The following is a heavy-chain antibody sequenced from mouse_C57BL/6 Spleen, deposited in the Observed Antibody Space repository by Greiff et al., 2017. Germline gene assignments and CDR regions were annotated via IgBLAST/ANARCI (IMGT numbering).Heavy chain of an antibody. J-gene: IGHJ1*03. V-gene: IGHV1-26*01. Sequence: EVQLQQSGPELVKPGASVKISCKASGYTFTDYYMNWVKQSHGKSLEWIGDINPNNGGTSYNQKFKGKATVTVDKSSSTAYMELRSLTSEDSAVYYCARRRPIYYGYGNWYCDVWGTGTTVTVSS. CDR2: INPNNGGT. CDR1: GYTFTDYY. CDR3: ARRRPIYYGYGNWYCDV. D-gene: IGHD2-2*01.